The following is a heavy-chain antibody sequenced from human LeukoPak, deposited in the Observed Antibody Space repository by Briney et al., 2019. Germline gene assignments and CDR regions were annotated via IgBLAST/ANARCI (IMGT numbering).Heavy chain of an antibody. CDR1: GGSISSYY. Sequence: SETLSLTCTVSGGSISSYYWSWIRQPPGKGLEWIGYIYYSGSTNYNPSLKSRVTISVDTSKNQFSLKLSSVSAADTAVYYFAIEGGLSAFYIWGQGPMVTVS. CDR2: IYYSGST. CDR3: AIEGGLSAFYI. D-gene: IGHD3-16*01. V-gene: IGHV4-59*01. J-gene: IGHJ3*02.